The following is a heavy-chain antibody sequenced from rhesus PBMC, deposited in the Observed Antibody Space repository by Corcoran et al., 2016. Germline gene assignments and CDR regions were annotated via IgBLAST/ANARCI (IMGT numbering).Heavy chain of an antibody. CDR1: GFSLTTSGMG. V-gene: IGHV2-174*01. J-gene: IGHJ5-1*01. CDR2: ICWDDDK. D-gene: IGHD1-20*01. Sequence: QVTLKESGPALVKPTQTLTLTCTFPGFSLTTSGMGVGWIRQPPGKALEWLALICWDDDKRYSTSLKSRLTISKDTSKNQVVLTMTNMDPVDTATYYCARDSWNINNRFDVWGPGVLVTVSS. CDR3: ARDSWNINNRFDV.